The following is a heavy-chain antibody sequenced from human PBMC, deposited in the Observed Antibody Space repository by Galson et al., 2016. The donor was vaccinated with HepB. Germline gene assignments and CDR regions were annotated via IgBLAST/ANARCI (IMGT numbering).Heavy chain of an antibody. J-gene: IGHJ4*02. Sequence: SETLSLTCAVSGGSISTDNWWNWVRQSPGKGLEWLGEIYHSGSTNYNPSLNSRVSISVDKSKNHFSLKLTSVTAADTAVYYCASLIAATIKGGYYFKSWGQGTLVTVSS. CDR3: ASLIAATIKGGYYFKS. CDR1: GGSISTDNW. CDR2: IYHSGST. D-gene: IGHD5-12*01. V-gene: IGHV4-4*02.